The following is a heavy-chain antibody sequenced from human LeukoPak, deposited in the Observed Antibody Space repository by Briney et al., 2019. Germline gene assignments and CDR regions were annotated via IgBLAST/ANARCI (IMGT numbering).Heavy chain of an antibody. CDR1: GFSFSTYD. CDR3: AKKPATIKFPFDI. D-gene: IGHD5-24*01. V-gene: IGHV3-23*01. CDR2: ISTTGGYT. J-gene: IGHJ4*02. Sequence: GGSLRLSCVGSGFSFSTYDMGWVRQTPGKGLEWVSAISTTGGYTEDADSVRGRFTISRDNSQNTLFLQMHSLRAEDTAVYYCAKKPATIKFPFDIWGQGTLVTVSP.